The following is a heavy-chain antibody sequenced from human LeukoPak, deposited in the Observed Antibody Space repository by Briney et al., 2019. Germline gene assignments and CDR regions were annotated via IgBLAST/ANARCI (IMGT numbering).Heavy chain of an antibody. CDR1: GFTFRNFG. D-gene: IGHD3-10*01. CDR2: IYSGGST. J-gene: IGHJ4*02. CDR3: ASSMVRGRYFDY. V-gene: IGHV3-66*01. Sequence: GGSLRLSCVASGFTFRNFGMHWVRQAPGKGLEWVSVIYSGGSTYYADSVKGRFTISRDNSKNTLYLQMNSLRAEDTAVYYCASSMVRGRYFDYWGQGTLVTVSS.